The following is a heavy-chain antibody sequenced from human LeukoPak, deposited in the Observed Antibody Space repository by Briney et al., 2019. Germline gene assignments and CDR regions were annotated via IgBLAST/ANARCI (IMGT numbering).Heavy chain of an antibody. Sequence: ASVKVSCKASGYNFTTYGISWLRQAPGQGPEWMGWIIDYDGHARYSEKLKGRITLTTDRSTTTVYMELRSLTYGDTARYYCVREGIYLAFDLWGQGTLVSVSS. CDR1: GYNFTTYG. D-gene: IGHD3-16*02. V-gene: IGHV1-18*01. J-gene: IGHJ5*02. CDR2: IIDYDGHA. CDR3: VREGIYLAFDL.